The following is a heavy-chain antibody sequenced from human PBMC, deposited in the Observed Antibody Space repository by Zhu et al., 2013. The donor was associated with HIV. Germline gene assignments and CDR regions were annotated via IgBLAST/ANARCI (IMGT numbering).Heavy chain of an antibody. D-gene: IGHD6-19*01. V-gene: IGHV1-46*01. Sequence: QVQLVQSGAEVKKPGASVKVSCKASGYTFTSYYMHWVRQAPGQGLEWMGIINPSGGSTSSAQKFQGRVTMTRDTSTSTVYMELSSLRSEDTAVYYCAREELEIAVAPHFQHWGQGTLVTVSS. CDR1: GYTFTSYY. CDR3: AREELEIAVAPHFQH. J-gene: IGHJ1*01. CDR2: INPSGGST.